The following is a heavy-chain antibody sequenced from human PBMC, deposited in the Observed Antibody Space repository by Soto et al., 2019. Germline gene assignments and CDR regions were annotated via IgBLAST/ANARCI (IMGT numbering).Heavy chain of an antibody. CDR2: IYPGDSDT. D-gene: IGHD3-22*01. V-gene: IGHV5-51*01. J-gene: IGHJ5*02. Sequence: GESLKISCKGSGYSFTSYWIGWVRQMPGKGLEWMGIIYPGDSDTRYSPSFQGQVTISAGKSISTAYLQWSSLKAPDTAMYYCARRVGDRGFYYDSSGYYWFDPWGQGTLVTVSS. CDR3: ARRVGDRGFYYDSSGYYWFDP. CDR1: GYSFTSYW.